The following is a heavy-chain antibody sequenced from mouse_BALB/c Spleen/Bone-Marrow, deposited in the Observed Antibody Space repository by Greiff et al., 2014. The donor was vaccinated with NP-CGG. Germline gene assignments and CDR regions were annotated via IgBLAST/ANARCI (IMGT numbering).Heavy chain of an antibody. D-gene: IGHD2-14*01. Sequence: VQLQQSGSVLVRPGASVKLSCRASGYTFTSSWMHWAKQRPGQGPEWIGDIHPNSGNTNYNEKFRGKATLTVDTSSNTAYVDLSSLTSEDSAVYYCARSYRSWYFDVWGAGTTVTVSS. CDR2: IHPNSGNT. V-gene: IGHV1S130*01. CDR1: GYTFTSSW. CDR3: ARSYRSWYFDV. J-gene: IGHJ1*01.